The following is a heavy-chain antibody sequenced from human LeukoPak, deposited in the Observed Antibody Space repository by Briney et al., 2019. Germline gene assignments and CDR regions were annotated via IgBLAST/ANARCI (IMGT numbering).Heavy chain of an antibody. V-gene: IGHV4-39*01. D-gene: IGHD6-13*01. J-gene: IGHJ5*02. CDR3: ARRLALPQQLVLDWFDP. CDR2: IYYSGST. Sequence: PSETLSLTCTVSGGSISSSSYYWGWIRQPPGKGLEWIGSIYYSGSTYYNPSLKSRVTISVDTSKNQFSLKLSSVTAADTAVYYCARRLALPQQLVLDWFDPWGQGTLVTVSS. CDR1: GGSISSSSYY.